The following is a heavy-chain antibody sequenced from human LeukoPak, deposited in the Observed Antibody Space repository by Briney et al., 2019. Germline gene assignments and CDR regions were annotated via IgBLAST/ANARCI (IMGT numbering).Heavy chain of an antibody. J-gene: IGHJ4*02. Sequence: GGSLRLSCAASGFTFSSYSMNWVRQAPGKGLEWVSYISSSSSTIYYADSVKGRFTISRDNAKNSLYLQMNSLRAEDTAVYYCVRDPQLLSSSSGYYDYWGQGTLVTVSS. V-gene: IGHV3-48*04. CDR2: ISSSSSTI. D-gene: IGHD3-22*01. CDR3: VRDPQLLSSSSGYYDY. CDR1: GFTFSSYS.